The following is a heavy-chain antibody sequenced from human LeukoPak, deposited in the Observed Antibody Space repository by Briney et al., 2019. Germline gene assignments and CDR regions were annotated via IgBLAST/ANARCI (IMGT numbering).Heavy chain of an antibody. CDR3: ARGSGYSSSS. V-gene: IGHV4-34*01. D-gene: IGHD6-6*01. CDR1: GGSFSGYY. CDR2: INHSGST. Sequence: SETLSLTCAVYGGSFSGYYWSWIRQPPGKGLEWIGEINHSGSTNYNPSLKSRVTISVDTSKNQFSLKLSSVTAADTAVYYCARGSGYSSSSWGQGTLVTVSS. J-gene: IGHJ5*02.